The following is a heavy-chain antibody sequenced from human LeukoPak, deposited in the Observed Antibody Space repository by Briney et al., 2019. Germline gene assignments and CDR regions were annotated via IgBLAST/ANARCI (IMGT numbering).Heavy chain of an antibody. CDR1: GYTFSTYG. Sequence: ASVKVSCKASGYTFSTYGISWVRQAPGQGHEWMGWISAYTGDTNYAQNVQGRVTMTTDTSTSTAYLELRSLRSDDTAVYYCARDCGNCGGAPDDTFDIWGQGTMVTVSS. CDR2: ISAYTGDT. CDR3: ARDCGNCGGAPDDTFDI. V-gene: IGHV1-18*01. J-gene: IGHJ3*02. D-gene: IGHD2-21*01.